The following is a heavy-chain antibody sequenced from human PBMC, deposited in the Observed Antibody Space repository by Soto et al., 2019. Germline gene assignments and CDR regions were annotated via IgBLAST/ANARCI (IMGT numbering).Heavy chain of an antibody. CDR1: EFIVSSNY. J-gene: IGHJ4*02. D-gene: IGHD1-1*01. CDR3: ARGSERAYFDY. V-gene: IGHV3-53*02. Sequence: EVQLVETGGGLIQPGGSLRLSCVASEFIVSSNYMSWVRQAPGKGLEWVSVIYSGGTTYYADSVKGRFTISRDNSKNTLYLQINSLRAEDTAVYYCARGSERAYFDYWGQGTLVTVSS. CDR2: IYSGGTT.